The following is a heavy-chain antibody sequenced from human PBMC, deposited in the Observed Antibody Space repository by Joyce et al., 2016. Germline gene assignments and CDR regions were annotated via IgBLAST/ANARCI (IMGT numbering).Heavy chain of an antibody. Sequence: QITLKESGPTLVKPTQTLTLTCAFSGFSLSTRGVGVGWIRQPPGKALEWLALIYWDDDKRYSPPLKSRRTITKDTSRNQVVLTMTNMDPVDTATYYCAHRPNSGYDPSAFDFWGQGTLVTVSS. D-gene: IGHD5-12*01. CDR2: IYWDDDK. V-gene: IGHV2-5*02. J-gene: IGHJ4*02. CDR1: GFSLSTRGVG. CDR3: AHRPNSGYDPSAFDF.